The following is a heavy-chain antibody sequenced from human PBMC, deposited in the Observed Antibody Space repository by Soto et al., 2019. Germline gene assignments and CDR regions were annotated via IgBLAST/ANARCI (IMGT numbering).Heavy chain of an antibody. V-gene: IGHV3-7*01. CDR2: IKQDGSEK. Sequence: GESLKISCAASGFTFSSYWMSWVRQAPGKGLEWVANIKQDGSEKYYVDSVKGRFTISRDNAKNSLYLQMNSLRAEDTAVYYCARDPYTYSSSWYAYMDVWGKGTTVTVSS. CDR1: GFTFSSYW. J-gene: IGHJ6*03. D-gene: IGHD6-13*01. CDR3: ARDPYTYSSSWYAYMDV.